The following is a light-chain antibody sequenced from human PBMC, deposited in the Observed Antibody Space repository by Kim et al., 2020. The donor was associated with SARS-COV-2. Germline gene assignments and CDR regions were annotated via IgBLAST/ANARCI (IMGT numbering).Light chain of an antibody. CDR3: EAWDDSLNGWV. V-gene: IGLV1-36*01. Sequence: QRVTISCSGNSSNIGKNAVNWYHQFPGKAPNLLVYYNDLLPSGVSDRFSGSKSGTSASLAISGLQSEDEADYYCEAWDDSLNGWVFGGGTKLTVL. J-gene: IGLJ3*02. CDR1: SSNIGKNA. CDR2: YND.